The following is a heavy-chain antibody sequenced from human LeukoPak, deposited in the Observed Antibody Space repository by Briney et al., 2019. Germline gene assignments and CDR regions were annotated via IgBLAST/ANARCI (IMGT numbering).Heavy chain of an antibody. CDR3: ARVWGSGYSYGLDY. CDR1: GFTFSSYG. Sequence: PGGSLRLSCAASGFTFSSYGMHWVRQAPGKGLEWVAVISYDGSNKYYADSVKGRFTISRDNSKNTLYLQMNSLRAEDTAVYYCARVWGSGYSYGLDYWGQGTLVTVSS. D-gene: IGHD5-18*01. J-gene: IGHJ4*02. V-gene: IGHV3-30*03. CDR2: ISYDGSNK.